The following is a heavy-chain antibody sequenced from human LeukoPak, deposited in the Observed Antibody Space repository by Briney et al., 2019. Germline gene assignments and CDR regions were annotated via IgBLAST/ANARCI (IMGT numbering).Heavy chain of an antibody. CDR2: ISGSGGST. V-gene: IGHV3-23*01. CDR1: GFTFSSYA. D-gene: IGHD1-26*01. CDR3: AKDKGWGYSSYDYYGMDV. J-gene: IGHJ6*02. Sequence: GGSLRLSCAASGFTFSSYAMSWVRQAPGKGLEWVSAISGSGGSTYYADSVKGRFTISRDNSKNTLYLQMNSLRAEDTAVYYCAKDKGWGYSSYDYYGMDVWGQGTTVTVSS.